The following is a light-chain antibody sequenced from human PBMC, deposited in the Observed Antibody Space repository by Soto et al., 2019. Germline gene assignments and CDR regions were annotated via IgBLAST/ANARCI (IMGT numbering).Light chain of an antibody. Sequence: EIVLTQSPGTLSLSPGERATLSCRASQSVSSNFLAWYQQKPGQAPRLLVYGASSRATGIPDRFSGSGSGTDFTLIISRLEPEDFAVYYCQQCASLTWTFGQGTKVEIK. CDR3: QQCASLTWT. V-gene: IGKV3-20*01. J-gene: IGKJ1*01. CDR1: QSVSSNF. CDR2: GAS.